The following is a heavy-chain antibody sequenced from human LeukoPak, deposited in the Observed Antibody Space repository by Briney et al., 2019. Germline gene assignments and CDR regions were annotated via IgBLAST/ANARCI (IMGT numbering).Heavy chain of an antibody. CDR2: IYYSGTT. J-gene: IGHJ4*02. D-gene: IGHD3-22*01. CDR3: ASSYYYDSSGYYYQLDY. V-gene: IGHV4-39*07. CDR1: GVSISSTTLY. Sequence: SETLSLTCTVPGVSISSTTLYWGWVRQSPGKGLEWIATIYYSGTTYYNPSLKSRVTISVDRSKNQFSLKLSSVTAADTAVYYCASSYYYDSSGYYYQLDYWGQGTLVTVSS.